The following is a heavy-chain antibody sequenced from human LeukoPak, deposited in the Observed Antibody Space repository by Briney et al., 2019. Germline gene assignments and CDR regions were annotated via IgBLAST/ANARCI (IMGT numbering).Heavy chain of an antibody. V-gene: IGHV3-9*03. CDR3: AKDVAAAGTGYFDY. CDR2: ISWNSGSI. CDR1: GFTFDDYA. Sequence: GGSLRLSCAASGFTFDDYAMHWVRQAPGKGLEWVSGISWNSGSIGYADSVKGRFTISRDNAKNSLYLQMNSLRAEDMALYYCAKDVAAAGTGYFDYWGQGTLVTVSS. J-gene: IGHJ4*02. D-gene: IGHD6-13*01.